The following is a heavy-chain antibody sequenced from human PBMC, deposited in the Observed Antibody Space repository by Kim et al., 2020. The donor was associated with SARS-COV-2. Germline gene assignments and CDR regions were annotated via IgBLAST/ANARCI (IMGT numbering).Heavy chain of an antibody. V-gene: IGHV3-21*01. D-gene: IGHD5-12*01. Sequence: GGSLRLSCAASGFTFSSYSMNWVRQAPGKGLEWVSSISSSSSYIYYADSVKGRFTISRDNAKNSLYLQMNSLRAEDTAVYYCARDIVATMGDFDYWGQGTLVTVSS. J-gene: IGHJ4*02. CDR3: ARDIVATMGDFDY. CDR2: ISSSSSYI. CDR1: GFTFSSYS.